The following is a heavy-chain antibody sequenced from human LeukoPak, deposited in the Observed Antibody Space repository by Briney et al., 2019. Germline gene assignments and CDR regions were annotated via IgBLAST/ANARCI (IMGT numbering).Heavy chain of an antibody. CDR2: IYSGGST. CDR1: GFTVSSNY. Sequence: GSLRLSCAASGFTVSSNYMSWVRQAPGKGLEWVSVIYSGGSTYYADSVKGRFTISRDNSKNTLYLQMNSLRAEDTAVYYCARFNLWSNGMDVWGQGTTVTVSS. CDR3: ARFNLWSNGMDV. D-gene: IGHD2-21*01. J-gene: IGHJ6*02. V-gene: IGHV3-66*01.